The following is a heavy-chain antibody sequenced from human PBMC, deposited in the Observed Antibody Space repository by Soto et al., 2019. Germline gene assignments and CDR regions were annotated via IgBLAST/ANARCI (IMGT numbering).Heavy chain of an antibody. CDR1: GFNFADYV. Sequence: GGSLRLSCATSGFNFADYVLSWVRQAPGKGLEWVGYTRSKAYGGTADYAASVTGRFTISRDDSKSIAYLQMNSLKTEDTAVYYCARDLLTGYYSPPQDYWGQGTLVTVSS. CDR2: TRSKAYGGTA. J-gene: IGHJ4*02. D-gene: IGHD3-9*01. CDR3: ARDLLTGYYSPPQDY. V-gene: IGHV3-49*04.